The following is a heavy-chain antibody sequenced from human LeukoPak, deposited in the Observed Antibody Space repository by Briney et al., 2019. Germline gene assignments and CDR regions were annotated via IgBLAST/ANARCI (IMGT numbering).Heavy chain of an antibody. CDR2: IYYSGTT. V-gene: IGHV4-39*07. J-gene: IGHJ4*02. CDR3: ASRYSTGLHLDF. CDR1: GDSISNSNYY. D-gene: IGHD2-8*02. Sequence: SETLSLTCTVSGDSISNSNYYWGWIRQPPGKGLEWIGTIYYSGTTYYNPSLKSRVAISVDTSRNQFSLRLNSITAADTAVYYCASRYSTGLHLDFWGQGTLVPVSS.